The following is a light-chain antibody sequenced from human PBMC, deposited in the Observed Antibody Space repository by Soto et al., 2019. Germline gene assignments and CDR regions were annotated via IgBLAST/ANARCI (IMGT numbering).Light chain of an antibody. Sequence: EIVLTQSPATRSLSPGERATLSCRASQSVSSFVAWYQQKPGQAPRLLIFDASNRATGIPARFSGSGSGTDFALTISSLEPEDFAVYYCQQRSIWPPLTCGGGTKVEIK. CDR2: DAS. J-gene: IGKJ4*01. V-gene: IGKV3-11*01. CDR1: QSVSSF. CDR3: QQRSIWPPLT.